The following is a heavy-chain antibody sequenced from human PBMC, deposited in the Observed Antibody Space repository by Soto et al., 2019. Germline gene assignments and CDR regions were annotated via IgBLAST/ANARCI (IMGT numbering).Heavy chain of an antibody. D-gene: IGHD2-21*01. V-gene: IGHV4-34*01. Sequence: ALATATLTSGYYGGPFDGDYWRQTGYVPGGYLDCIGEINHSGYDNYNPSLKSRVTSTLDTSKSQFSLKLDSVTAADTAVYYCARVVRGWHPHSDPWGQGTLVTVA. CDR3: ARVVRGWHPHSDP. J-gene: IGHJ5*02. CDR2: INHSGYD. CDR1: GGPFDGDY.